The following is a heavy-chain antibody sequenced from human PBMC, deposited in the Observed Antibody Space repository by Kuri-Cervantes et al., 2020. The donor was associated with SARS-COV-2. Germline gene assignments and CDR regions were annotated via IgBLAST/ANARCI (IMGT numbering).Heavy chain of an antibody. V-gene: IGHV3-7*01. J-gene: IGHJ3*02. CDR2: IKQDGSEK. D-gene: IGHD3-22*01. Sequence: ETLSLTCAVYGGSFSGYYWSWIRQPPGKGLEWVANIKQDGSEKYYVGSVKGRFTISRDNAKNSLYLQMNSLRAEDTAVYYCARGTYYYDSTGHAFDIWGQGTMVTVSS. CDR3: ARGTYYYDSTGHAFDI. CDR1: GGSFSGYY.